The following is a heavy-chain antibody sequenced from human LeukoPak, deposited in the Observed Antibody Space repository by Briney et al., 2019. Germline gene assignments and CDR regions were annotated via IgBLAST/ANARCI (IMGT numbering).Heavy chain of an antibody. V-gene: IGHV4-34*01. CDR3: ARGRRPIDYYFGY. J-gene: IGHJ4*02. CDR2: INHSGST. Sequence: SETLSLTCAVYGGSFSGYYWSWIRQPPGKGLEWIGEINHSGSTNYNPSLKSRVTISVDTSKNQFSLKLSSVTAADTAVYYCARGRRPIDYYFGYWGQGTLVTVSS. CDR1: GGSFSGYY. D-gene: IGHD3-9*01.